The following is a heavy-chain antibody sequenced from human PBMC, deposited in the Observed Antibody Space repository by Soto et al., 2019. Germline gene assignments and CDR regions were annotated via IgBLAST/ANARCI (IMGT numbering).Heavy chain of an antibody. J-gene: IGHJ6*02. CDR2: IWSDASNK. CDR3: ATDGFNKPGYYYGMGV. CDR1: GFSFSNHG. Sequence: QVRLVESGGGVVQPGGSLRLSCAASGFSFSNHGMHWVRQAPGKGLEWVAAIWSDASNKYYADSGKGRFTISRDNSKNTLYLQMNTLRAEDTAAYYCATDGFNKPGYYYGMGVWGQGTTVTVSS. D-gene: IGHD6-25*01. V-gene: IGHV3-33*03.